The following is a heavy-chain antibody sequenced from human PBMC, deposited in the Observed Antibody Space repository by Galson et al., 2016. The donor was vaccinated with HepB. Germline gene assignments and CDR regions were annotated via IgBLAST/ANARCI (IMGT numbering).Heavy chain of an antibody. J-gene: IGHJ4*02. V-gene: IGHV3-23*01. CDR3: TTKTSGTYPFDY. CDR2: IRGGADGR. Sequence: SLRLSCATSGFTFNNYAMSWVRQAPGKGLEWVSAIRGGADGRYYADSVEGRFTISRDNSNNILYLQMNSLRAEDTAVYYCTTKTSGTYPFDYWGQRTLVTVSS. CDR1: GFTFNNYA. D-gene: IGHD1-26*01.